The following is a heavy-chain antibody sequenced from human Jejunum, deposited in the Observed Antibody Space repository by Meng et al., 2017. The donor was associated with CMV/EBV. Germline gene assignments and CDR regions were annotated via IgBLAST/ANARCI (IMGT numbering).Heavy chain of an antibody. CDR2: INHRGRT. D-gene: IGHD2-21*01. CDR1: SFSDYF. V-gene: IGHV4-34*10. J-gene: IGHJ5*02. CDR3: ARVRSPTVVVLFAEDRWFDT. Sequence: SFSDYFWTWIRQSPGKGLQWIGEINHRGRTNYNPSLKSRVIMSVDTSKNQFSLKMTSMTAADTGMYFCARVRSPTVVVLFAEDRWFDTWGQGTLVTVSS.